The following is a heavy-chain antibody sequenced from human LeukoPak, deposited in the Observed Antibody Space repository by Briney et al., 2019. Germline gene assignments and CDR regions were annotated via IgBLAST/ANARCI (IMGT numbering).Heavy chain of an antibody. D-gene: IGHD3-16*01. CDR1: GFTFSDSW. J-gene: IGHJ6*02. V-gene: IGHV3-7*01. Sequence: GGSLRLSCAASGFTFSDSWMSWVRQAPGKGLEWVANMNQDGSAKGYVDSVKGRFTISGDNARNSLYLQMSSLRPEDTAVYYCATYTHWVAGDVWGQGTTVTVSS. CDR3: ATYTHWVAGDV. CDR2: MNQDGSAK.